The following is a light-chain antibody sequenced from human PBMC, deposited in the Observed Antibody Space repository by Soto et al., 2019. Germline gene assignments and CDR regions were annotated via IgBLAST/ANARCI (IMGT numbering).Light chain of an antibody. CDR1: QSISSW. V-gene: IGKV1-5*01. J-gene: IGKJ1*01. CDR2: DAS. Sequence: DIPMTQSPSTLSASVGDRVTITCRASQSISSWLAWYQQKPGKAPKLLIYDASSLESGVPSRFSGSGSGTAFTLTISSLQPDDFATYYCQQYNSYSTTFGQGTKVEIK. CDR3: QQYNSYSTT.